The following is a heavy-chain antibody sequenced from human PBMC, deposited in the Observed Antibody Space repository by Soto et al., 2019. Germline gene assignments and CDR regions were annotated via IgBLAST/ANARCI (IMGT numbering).Heavy chain of an antibody. D-gene: IGHD3-3*01. Sequence: SETLSLTCTVSGGSISSGDYYWSWIRQPPGKGLEWIGYIYYSGSTYYNPSLKSRVTISVDRSKNQFSLKLSSMTAADTAVYYCARXLRSVTIFGVVISAFDIWGQGTMVTVSS. CDR2: IYYSGST. CDR1: GGSISSGDYY. V-gene: IGHV4-30-4*01. CDR3: ARXLRSVTIFGVVISAFDI. J-gene: IGHJ3*02.